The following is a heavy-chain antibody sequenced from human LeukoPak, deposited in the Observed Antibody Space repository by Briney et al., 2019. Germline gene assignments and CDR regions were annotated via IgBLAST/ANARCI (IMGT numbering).Heavy chain of an antibody. CDR2: ISSSGNYI. CDR3: ARVMDGYYMDV. V-gene: IGHV3-21*01. CDR1: GFIFSSYW. D-gene: IGHD2-2*03. J-gene: IGHJ6*03. Sequence: GGSLRLSCAASGFIFSSYWMTWVRQAPGKGLEWVSSISSSGNYIYYADSVKGRFTISRDNAKNSLYLQMNSLKAGDMAVYYCARVMDGYYMDVWGKGTTVTVSS.